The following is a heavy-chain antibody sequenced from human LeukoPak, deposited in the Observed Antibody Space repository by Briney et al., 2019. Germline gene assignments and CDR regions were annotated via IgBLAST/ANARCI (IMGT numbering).Heavy chain of an antibody. Sequence: ASVKVSCKASGYTFTGYYMHWVRQAPGQGLEWMGWINPNSGGTNYAQKFQGRVTMTRDTSISTAYMELSRLRSDDTAVYYCARDLCDFWIRMYYFDYWGQGTLVTVSS. CDR3: ARDLCDFWIRMYYFDY. CDR2: INPNSGGT. D-gene: IGHD3-3*01. V-gene: IGHV1-2*02. CDR1: GYTFTGYY. J-gene: IGHJ4*02.